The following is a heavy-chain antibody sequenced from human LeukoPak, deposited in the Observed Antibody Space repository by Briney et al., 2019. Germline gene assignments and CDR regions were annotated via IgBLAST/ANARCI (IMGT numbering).Heavy chain of an antibody. J-gene: IGHJ5*02. D-gene: IGHD3-9*01. CDR1: GDSVSSNSVT. V-gene: IGHV6-1*01. CDR2: TYYRSTWYN. CDR3: ARRLTQYDCFDP. Sequence: SRTLSLTCAVSGDSVSSNSVTWNWIRQSPSRGLEWLGRTYYRSTWYNDYAVSVRGRITVNPDTSKNQFSLHLNSVTPEDTAVYYCARRLTQYDCFDPWGQGILVTVSS.